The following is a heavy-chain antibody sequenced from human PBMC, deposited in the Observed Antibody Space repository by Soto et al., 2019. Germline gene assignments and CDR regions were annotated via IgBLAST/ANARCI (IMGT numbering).Heavy chain of an antibody. CDR2: ITFSGNTV. Sequence: GGSLRLSCAASGFTFSDSYMSWIHQAPGKGLEWISYITFSGNTVYYADSLKGRFTISRDNAKNSLYLQMNRLRAEDTAVYYCARVSWRGKYGMDVWGQGTTVTVSS. CDR3: ARVSWRGKYGMDV. CDR1: GFTFSDSY. J-gene: IGHJ6*02. V-gene: IGHV3-11*01.